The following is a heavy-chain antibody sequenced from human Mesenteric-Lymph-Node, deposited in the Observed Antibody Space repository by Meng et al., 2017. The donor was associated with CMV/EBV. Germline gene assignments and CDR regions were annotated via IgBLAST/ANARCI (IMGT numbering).Heavy chain of an antibody. J-gene: IGHJ1*01. D-gene: IGHD6-13*01. CDR3: ASYSGGSSWAAYAEYFQH. V-gene: IGHV1-2*02. CDR1: GYTFTGYY. CDR2: INPNSGGT. Sequence: ASVKVSCKASGYTFTGYYMHWVRQAPGQGLEWMGWINPNSGGTNYAQKFQGRVTMTRDTSISTAYMELSRLRSDDTAVYYCASYSGGSSWAAYAEYFQHWGQGTLVTVSS.